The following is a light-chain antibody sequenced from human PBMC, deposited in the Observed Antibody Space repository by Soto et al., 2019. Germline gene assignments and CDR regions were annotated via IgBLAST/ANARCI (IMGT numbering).Light chain of an antibody. Sequence: EIVLTQSPATLSLSPGERATLSCRASQSIGLAIAWYQHKPGQAPRLLIFDASQRATGIPARFRGSGSGTDFTHSINSLEPEDFAVYYCQQRTDRPPWTFGQGTKVDIK. CDR1: QSIGLA. CDR3: QQRTDRPPWT. J-gene: IGKJ1*01. V-gene: IGKV3-11*01. CDR2: DAS.